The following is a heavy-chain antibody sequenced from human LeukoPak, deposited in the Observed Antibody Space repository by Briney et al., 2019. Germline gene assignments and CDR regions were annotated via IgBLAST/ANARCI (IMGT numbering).Heavy chain of an antibody. CDR1: GFTFSTYA. Sequence: GGSLRLSCAASGFTFSTYAMSWVRQAPRKGLEWVSGISDGGGYTYYADSVKGRFTISRDNAKNTLYLQMNSLRAEDTAIYYCATAYSTTWSFSDYWGQGTLVTVSS. V-gene: IGHV3-23*01. CDR2: ISDGGGYT. D-gene: IGHD6-13*01. J-gene: IGHJ4*02. CDR3: ATAYSTTWSFSDY.